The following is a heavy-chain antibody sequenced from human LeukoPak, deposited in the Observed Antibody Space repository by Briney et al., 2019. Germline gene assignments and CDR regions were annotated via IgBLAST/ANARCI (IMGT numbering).Heavy chain of an antibody. CDR3: ARVGYNWNDGIYYYYGMDV. CDR1: GYTFTSYG. J-gene: IGHJ6*02. V-gene: IGHV1-18*03. CDR2: ISAYNGNT. D-gene: IGHD1-1*01. Sequence: ASVKVSCKASGYTFTSYGISWVRQAPGQGLEWMGWISAYNGNTNYAQKLQGRVTMTTDTSTSTAYMELRSLRSDDMAVYYCARVGYNWNDGIYYYYGMDVWGQGTTVTVSS.